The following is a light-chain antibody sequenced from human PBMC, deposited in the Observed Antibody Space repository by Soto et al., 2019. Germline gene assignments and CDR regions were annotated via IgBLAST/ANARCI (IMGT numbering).Light chain of an antibody. CDR3: SSYVGSSTSR. CDR2: EGS. Sequence: QSALTQPASVSGSPGQSITISCTGTSSDVGNYNLVSWYQQHPGKAPKLMIYEGSKRPSGVSNRFSGSKSGNTASLTISGLQAEDEAEYYCSSYVGSSTSRFGGGTKLTVL. V-gene: IGLV2-23*01. J-gene: IGLJ2*01. CDR1: SSDVGNYNL.